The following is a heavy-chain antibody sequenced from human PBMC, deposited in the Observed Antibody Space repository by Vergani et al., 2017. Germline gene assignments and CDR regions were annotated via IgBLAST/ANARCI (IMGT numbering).Heavy chain of an antibody. CDR3: ARDMYRGYSGYGGFDY. J-gene: IGHJ4*02. V-gene: IGHV3-7*03. Sequence: AASGFTFSSYWMHWVRQAPGKGLEWVANIKQDGSEKYYVDSVKGRFTISRDNAKNSLYLQMNSLRAEDTAVYYCARDMYRGYSGYGGFDYWGQGTLVTVSS. D-gene: IGHD5-12*01. CDR1: GFTFSSYW. CDR2: IKQDGSEK.